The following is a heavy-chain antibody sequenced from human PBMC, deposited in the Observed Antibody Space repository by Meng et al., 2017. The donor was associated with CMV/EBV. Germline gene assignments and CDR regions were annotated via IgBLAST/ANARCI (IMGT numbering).Heavy chain of an antibody. V-gene: IGHV1-2*02. CDR1: GYTFTGYY. J-gene: IGHJ4*01. CDR2: INPNSGGT. CDR3: ARVREYSSSSEFDY. D-gene: IGHD6-6*01. Sequence: ASVKVSCKASGYTFTGYYMHWVRQAPGQGLEWMGWINPNSGGTNYAQKFQGRVAMTRDTSISTAYMELSRLRSDDTAVYYCARVREYSSSSEFDYWGHGTLVTVSS.